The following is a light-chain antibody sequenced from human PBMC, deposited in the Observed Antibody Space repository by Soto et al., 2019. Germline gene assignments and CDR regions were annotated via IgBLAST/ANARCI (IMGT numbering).Light chain of an antibody. J-gene: IGKJ1*01. CDR3: QQYHNWPPWT. V-gene: IGKV3-15*01. Sequence: DIVLTQSPATLSLSPGERATLSCRASQSISSNLVGSQQQPGQAPRLLIYDTSSRAASSPARFSGSGSGTEFSLLISSLESDDFAVYYCQQYHNWPPWTFGQGTKVDI. CDR2: DTS. CDR1: QSISSN.